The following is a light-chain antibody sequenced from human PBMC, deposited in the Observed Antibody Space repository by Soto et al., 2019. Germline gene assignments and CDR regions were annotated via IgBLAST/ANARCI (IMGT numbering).Light chain of an antibody. V-gene: IGKV1-39*01. Sequence: DIQMTQSPSSLSASIGARVTITCRTRQSISSYLNWYQQKPGKAPKLLIYTTSSLLSEVPSRFSGSGSGIDFTLTISSLHPEDFAPYYCQQTYNCRPYTFGQGTKLEVK. CDR1: QSISSY. J-gene: IGKJ2*01. CDR3: QQTYNCRPYT. CDR2: TTS.